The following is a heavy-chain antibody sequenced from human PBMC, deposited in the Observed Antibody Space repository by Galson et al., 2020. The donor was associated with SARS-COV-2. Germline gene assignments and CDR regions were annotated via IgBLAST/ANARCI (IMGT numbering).Heavy chain of an antibody. CDR2: IYYSGST. Sequence: SETLSLTCTVSGDSISHYYWSWIRQPPGKGLEWIGYIYYSGSTNYNPSLTSRVTISLNTSKNQISLNLTSVTGADTAVYYCARTDILTGSAPAFYHWGQGTLVTVSS. D-gene: IGHD3-9*01. J-gene: IGHJ4*02. V-gene: IGHV4-59*01. CDR1: GDSISHYY. CDR3: ARTDILTGSAPAFYH.